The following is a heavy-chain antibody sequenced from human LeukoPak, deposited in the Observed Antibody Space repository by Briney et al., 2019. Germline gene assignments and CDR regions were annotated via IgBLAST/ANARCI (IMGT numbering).Heavy chain of an antibody. Sequence: GGSLRLSCVVSGFTFNRCWMNWVRQAPGKGLEWVAHINPDGRDTYYVDSVKGRFTISRDNAQNSMYLQMNSPRVEDTAVYYCTSWGDTTAEYFQRWGQGTLVTVSS. CDR1: GFTFNRCW. CDR2: INPDGRDT. D-gene: IGHD2-21*02. J-gene: IGHJ1*01. CDR3: TSWGDTTAEYFQR. V-gene: IGHV3-7*01.